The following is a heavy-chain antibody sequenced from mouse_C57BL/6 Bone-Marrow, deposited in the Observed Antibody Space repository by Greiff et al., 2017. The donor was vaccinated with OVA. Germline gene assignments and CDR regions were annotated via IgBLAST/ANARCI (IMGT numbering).Heavy chain of an antibody. D-gene: IGHD6-1*01. V-gene: IGHV1-64*01. CDR2: IHPNSGST. CDR3: ARFSSPEDAMDY. J-gene: IGHJ4*01. CDR1: GYTFTSYW. Sequence: QVQLQQPGAELVKPGASVKLSCKASGYTFTSYWMHWVKQRPGQGLEWIGMIHPNSGSTNYNEKFKSKATLTVDKSSSTAYMQLSSLTSEDSAVYYCARFSSPEDAMDYWGQGTSVTVSS.